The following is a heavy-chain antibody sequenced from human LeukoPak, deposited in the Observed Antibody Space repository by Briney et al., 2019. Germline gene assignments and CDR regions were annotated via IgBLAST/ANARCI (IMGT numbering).Heavy chain of an antibody. CDR2: IIPIFGTA. J-gene: IGHJ6*03. D-gene: IGHD1-26*01. CDR3: ATGADVPNPDYYMDV. CDR1: GGTFSSYA. Sequence: SVKVSCKASGGTFSSYAISWVRQAPGQGLEWMGGIIPIFGTANYAQKFQGRVTITTDESTSTAYMELSSLRSEDTAVYYCATGADVPNPDYYMDVWGKGTTVTVSS. V-gene: IGHV1-69*05.